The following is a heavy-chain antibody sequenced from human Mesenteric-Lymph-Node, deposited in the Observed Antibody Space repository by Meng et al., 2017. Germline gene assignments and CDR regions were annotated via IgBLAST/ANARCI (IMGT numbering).Heavy chain of an antibody. V-gene: IGHV3-23*01. D-gene: IGHD3-22*01. J-gene: IGHJ4*02. CDR1: GFTLSSYA. CDR3: AKDLSDSSGYYYVSYFDY. Sequence: GGSLRLSCAASGFTLSSYAMSWVRQAPGKGLEWVSAISGSGGSTYYADYVKGRFTISRDNSKNTLYLQKNSMRAEDTAVYYFAKDLSDSSGYYYVSYFDYWGQGTLVTVSS. CDR2: ISGSGGST.